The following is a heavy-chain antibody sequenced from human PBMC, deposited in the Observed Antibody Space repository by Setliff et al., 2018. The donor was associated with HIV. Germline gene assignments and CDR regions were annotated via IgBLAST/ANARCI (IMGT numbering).Heavy chain of an antibody. CDR1: GASISSSHYY. CDR3: ARHANPTVITDIPFDP. CDR2: ICNTGSI. Sequence: SETLSLTCTVSGASISSSHYYWGWIRQPPGKGLEWIGSICNTGSIHYNPSLESRVTISVDTSKNGFSLKMTSVTAADTAVYYCARHANPTVITDIPFDPWGQGTLVTVSS. V-gene: IGHV4-39*01. J-gene: IGHJ5*02. D-gene: IGHD4-17*01.